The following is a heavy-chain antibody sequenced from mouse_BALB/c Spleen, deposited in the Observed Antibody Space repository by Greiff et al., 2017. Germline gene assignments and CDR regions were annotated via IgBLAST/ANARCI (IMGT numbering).Heavy chain of an antibody. Sequence: EVQLQQSGPELVKTGASVKISCKASGYSFTGYYMHWVKQSHGKSLEWIGYISCYNGATSYNQKFKGKATFTVDTSSSTAYMELRSLTSEDSAVYYCARRGLLYYFDYWGQGTTLTVSS. V-gene: IGHV1-31*01. J-gene: IGHJ2*01. CDR1: GYSFTGYY. CDR3: ARRGLLYYFDY. D-gene: IGHD2-3*01. CDR2: ISCYNGAT.